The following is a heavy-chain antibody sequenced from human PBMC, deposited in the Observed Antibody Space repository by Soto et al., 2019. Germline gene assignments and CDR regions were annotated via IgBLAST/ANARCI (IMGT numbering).Heavy chain of an antibody. J-gene: IGHJ4*02. CDR2: IYWDDDK. Sequence: QITLKESGPTLVKPTQTLTLTCTFSGFSLSTSGVGVGWIRQPPGKALEWLALIYWDDDKRYSPTLKSRLTITKDPTKNLVVLTMTNLDPVDTPTYYGAHRPLVVISGEYYFDYWGQGPLVAVSS. V-gene: IGHV2-5*02. CDR3: AHRPLVVISGEYYFDY. D-gene: IGHD2-21*01. CDR1: GFSLSTSGVG.